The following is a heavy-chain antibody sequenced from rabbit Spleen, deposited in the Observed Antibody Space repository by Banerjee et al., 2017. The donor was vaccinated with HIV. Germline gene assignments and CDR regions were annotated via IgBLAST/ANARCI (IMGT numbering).Heavy chain of an antibody. Sequence: LEESGGGLVKPGGTLTLTCTVSGFSFSSNWICWVRQAPGKGLEWIGYIDLLFGTTYYANWVNGRFTISKTSSTTVTLRMTSLTAADTATYFCARDLPSVVGWNFNLWGQGTLVTVS. V-gene: IGHV1S45*01. CDR3: ARDLPSVVGWNFNL. D-gene: IGHD1-1*01. J-gene: IGHJ4*01. CDR1: GFSFSSNW. CDR2: IDLLFGTT.